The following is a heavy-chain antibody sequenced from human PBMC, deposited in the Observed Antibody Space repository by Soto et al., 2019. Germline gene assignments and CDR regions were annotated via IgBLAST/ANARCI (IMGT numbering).Heavy chain of an antibody. CDR1: GFTFSGSA. J-gene: IGHJ6*02. V-gene: IGHV3-73*01. D-gene: IGHD4-17*01. CDR2: IRSKANSYAT. Sequence: PGGSLRLSCAASGFTFSGSAMHWVRQASEKGLEWVGRIRSKANSYATAYAASAKGRFTISRDDSKNTAYLQMNSLKTEDTAVYYCTRHRATYGDYTYYYGMDVWGQGTTVTVSS. CDR3: TRHRATYGDYTYYYGMDV.